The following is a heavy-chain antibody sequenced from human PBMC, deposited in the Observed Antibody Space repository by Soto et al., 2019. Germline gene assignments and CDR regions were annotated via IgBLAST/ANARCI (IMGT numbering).Heavy chain of an antibody. V-gene: IGHV3-23*01. CDR2: ISGSGGST. CDR1: GFTFSSYA. J-gene: IGHJ4*02. CDR3: AKKNRFGELPSYYFDY. Sequence: EVQLLESGGGLVQPGGSQRLSCAASGFTFSSYAMSWVRQAPGKGLEWVSAISGSGGSTYYADSVKGRFTISRDNSKNTLYLQMNSLRAEDTAVYYCAKKNRFGELPSYYFDYWGQGTLVTVSS. D-gene: IGHD3-10*01.